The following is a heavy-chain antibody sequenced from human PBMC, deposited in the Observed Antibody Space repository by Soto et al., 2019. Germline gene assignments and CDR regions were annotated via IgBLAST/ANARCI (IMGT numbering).Heavy chain of an antibody. CDR1: GFTFSSYW. V-gene: IGHV3-7*03. CDR3: ARDDKYYYDSSGYYSPHYFDY. Sequence: GGSLRLSXAASGFTFSSYWMSWVRQAPGKGLEWVANIKQDGSEKYYVDSVKGRFTISRDNAKNSLYLQMNSLRAEDTAVYYCARDDKYYYDSSGYYSPHYFDYWGQGTLVTVSS. CDR2: IKQDGSEK. J-gene: IGHJ4*02. D-gene: IGHD3-22*01.